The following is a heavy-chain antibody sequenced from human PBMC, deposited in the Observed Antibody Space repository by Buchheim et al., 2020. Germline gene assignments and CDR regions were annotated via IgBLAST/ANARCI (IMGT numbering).Heavy chain of an antibody. J-gene: IGHJ6*02. V-gene: IGHV3-30-3*01. CDR1: GFTFSSYA. CDR3: ARDFLRPARYYYYGMDV. CDR2: ISYDGSNK. D-gene: IGHD2/OR15-2a*01. Sequence: QVQLVESGGGVVQPGRSLRLSCAASGFTFSSYAMHWVRQAPGKGLEWVAVISYDGSNKYYADSVKGRFTISRDNSKNTLYLQMNSLRAEDTAVYYCARDFLRPARYYYYGMDVWGQGTT.